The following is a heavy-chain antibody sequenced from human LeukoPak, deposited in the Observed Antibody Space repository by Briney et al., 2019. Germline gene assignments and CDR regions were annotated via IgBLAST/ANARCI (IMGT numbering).Heavy chain of an antibody. Sequence: GGSLRLSCAASGFSFSSYTMNWVRQAPGRGLEWVSAISGSGGSTYYADSVKGRFTISRDTPKNTLYLQMNSLRVEDTAVYYCASWPVGWYGEDSWGQGTLVTVSS. CDR2: ISGSGGST. CDR1: GFSFSSYT. J-gene: IGHJ4*02. V-gene: IGHV3-23*01. CDR3: ASWPVGWYGEDS. D-gene: IGHD6-19*01.